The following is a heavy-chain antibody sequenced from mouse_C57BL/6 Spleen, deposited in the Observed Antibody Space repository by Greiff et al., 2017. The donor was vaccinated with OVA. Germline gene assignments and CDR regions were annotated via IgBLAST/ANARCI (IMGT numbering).Heavy chain of an antibody. V-gene: IGHV14-4*01. D-gene: IGHD2-5*01. Sequence: EVQLQQSGAELVRPGASVKLSCTASGFNIKDDYMHWVKQRPEQGLEWIGWIDPENGDTEYASKFQGKATITAYTSSNTAYLQLSSLTSEDTAVYYCTLYSNYVSYAMDYWGQGTSVTVAS. CDR3: TLYSNYVSYAMDY. J-gene: IGHJ4*01. CDR1: GFNIKDDY. CDR2: IDPENGDT.